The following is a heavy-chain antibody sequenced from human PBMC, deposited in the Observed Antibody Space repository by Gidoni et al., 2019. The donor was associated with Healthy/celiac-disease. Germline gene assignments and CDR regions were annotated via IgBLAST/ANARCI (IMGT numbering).Heavy chain of an antibody. CDR3: AKAENPYSSGWYFVDY. Sequence: EVQLLESGGGLVQPGGSLRLSCAAPGFTFSSYAMSWVRQAPGTGLEWVSDISGSGGSTYYADSVKGRFTISRDNSKNTLYLQMNSLRAEDTAVYYCAKAENPYSSGWYFVDYWGQGTLVTVSS. V-gene: IGHV3-23*01. J-gene: IGHJ4*02. CDR1: GFTFSSYA. D-gene: IGHD6-19*01. CDR2: ISGSGGST.